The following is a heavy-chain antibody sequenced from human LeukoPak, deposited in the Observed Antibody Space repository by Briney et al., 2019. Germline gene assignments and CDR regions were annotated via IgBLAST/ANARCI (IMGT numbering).Heavy chain of an antibody. CDR3: ARRALAGMVDY. CDR1: GFTFSSYS. J-gene: IGHJ4*02. D-gene: IGHD6-19*01. Sequence: GGSLRLSCAASGFTFSSYSMNWVRQAPGKGLEWVSSISSSSRYIYYADSVKGRFTISRDNAKNSLYLQMNSLRAQDTAVYCFARRALAGMVDYWGQGTLVTVSS. CDR2: ISSSSRYI. V-gene: IGHV3-21*04.